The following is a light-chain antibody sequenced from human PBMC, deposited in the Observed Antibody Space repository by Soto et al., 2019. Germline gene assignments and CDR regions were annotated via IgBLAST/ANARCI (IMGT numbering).Light chain of an antibody. V-gene: IGKV1-5*01. CDR3: RQYNSYSWT. CDR1: QSISSW. Sequence: DIQMTQSPSSLPASVGDRVSITCRASQSISSWLAWYQQKPGKAPKLLIYDASSLESGVPSRFSGSGSGTEFTLTISSLQPDDFATYYCRQYNSYSWTFGQGTKVDI. CDR2: DAS. J-gene: IGKJ1*01.